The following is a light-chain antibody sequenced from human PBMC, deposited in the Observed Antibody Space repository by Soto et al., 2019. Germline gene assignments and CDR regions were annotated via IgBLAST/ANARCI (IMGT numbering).Light chain of an antibody. Sequence: EIVLTQSPGTPSLSPGGGASLSWSASQSVRYNYLAWYQQKPGQAPRLLIYGVSTRATGIPDRFSGSGSGTDFTLTISRLDPEDFAVYYCQQYGTSPRTFGQGTKVDIK. CDR1: QSVRYNY. J-gene: IGKJ1*01. V-gene: IGKV3-20*01. CDR2: GVS. CDR3: QQYGTSPRT.